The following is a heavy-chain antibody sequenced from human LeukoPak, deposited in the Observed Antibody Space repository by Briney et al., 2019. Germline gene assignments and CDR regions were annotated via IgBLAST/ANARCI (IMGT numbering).Heavy chain of an antibody. CDR1: GFTFSSYW. D-gene: IGHD2-2*01. Sequence: GGSPRLSCAASGFTFSSYWMSWVRQAPGKGLEWVANIKQDGSEKYYVDSVKGRFTISRDNAKNSLYLQMNSLRAEDTAVYYCAREGDIVVVPAAMGDYWGQGTLVTVSS. V-gene: IGHV3-7*03. CDR2: IKQDGSEK. CDR3: AREGDIVVVPAAMGDY. J-gene: IGHJ4*02.